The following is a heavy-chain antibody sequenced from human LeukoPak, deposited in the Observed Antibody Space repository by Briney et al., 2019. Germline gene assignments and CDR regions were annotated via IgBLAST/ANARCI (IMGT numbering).Heavy chain of an antibody. CDR1: GFTFSSYW. CDR2: INNDGSST. V-gene: IGHV3-74*01. D-gene: IGHD1-14*01. CDR3: ATGQGHGMDV. J-gene: IGHJ6*02. Sequence: AGGSLRLTCAASGFTFSSYWMHWARHAPGKGLVWVSRINNDGSSTSYADSVKGRFTISRDNAKNTLYLQVNSLRAEDTAVYYCATGQGHGMDVWGQGTTVTVSS.